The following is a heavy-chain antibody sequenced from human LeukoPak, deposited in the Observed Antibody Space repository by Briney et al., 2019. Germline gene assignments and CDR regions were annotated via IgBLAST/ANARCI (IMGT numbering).Heavy chain of an antibody. Sequence: GGSLRLSCAASGFTFSSYAMHWVRQAPGKGLEWVAVISYDGSNKYYADSVKGRFTISRDNSKNTLYLQMNSLRAEDTAVYYCAREGYDIFTGPPQDVWGQGTTVTVSS. V-gene: IGHV3-30-3*01. CDR2: ISYDGSNK. CDR1: GFTFSSYA. D-gene: IGHD3-9*01. CDR3: AREGYDIFTGPPQDV. J-gene: IGHJ6*02.